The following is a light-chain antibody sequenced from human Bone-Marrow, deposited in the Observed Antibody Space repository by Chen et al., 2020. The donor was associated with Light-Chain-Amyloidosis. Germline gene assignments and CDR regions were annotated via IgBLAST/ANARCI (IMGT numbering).Light chain of an antibody. CDR1: SSDVGGDNH. Sequence: QSALTQPASVSGSPGQSITISCTGTSSDVGGDNHVSWYQQHPDKAPKLMIYEVTNRPSWVPDRFSGSKSDNTVSLTISGLQPEDEADYFCSSYAITNTLVFGSGTRVTVL. J-gene: IGLJ1*01. V-gene: IGLV2-14*01. CDR3: SSYAITNTLV. CDR2: EVT.